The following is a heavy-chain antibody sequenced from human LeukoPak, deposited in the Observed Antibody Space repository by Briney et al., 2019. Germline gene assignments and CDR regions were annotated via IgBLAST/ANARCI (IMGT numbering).Heavy chain of an antibody. D-gene: IGHD3-22*01. CDR1: GGSISSSSYY. CDR2: IYYSGST. V-gene: IGHV4-39*01. J-gene: IGHJ4*02. Sequence: SETLSLTCTVSGGSISSSSYYWGWIRQPPGKGLEWIGSIYYSGSTYYNPSLKSRVTISVDTSKNQFSLTLSSVTAADTAVYYCASSTKYFYDSSGYYYGRGLGFDYWGQGTLVTVSS. CDR3: ASSTKYFYDSSGYYYGRGLGFDY.